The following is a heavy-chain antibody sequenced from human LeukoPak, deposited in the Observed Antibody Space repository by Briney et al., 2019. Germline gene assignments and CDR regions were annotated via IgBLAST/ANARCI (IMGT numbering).Heavy chain of an antibody. J-gene: IGHJ4*02. Sequence: PSETLSLTCTVSGGSISSGDYYWSWIRQPPGKGLEWIGYIYYSGSTNYNPSLESRVTISVDTSKNQFSLNLSSVTAADTAVYYCARLVRDGYNYFDYWGQGTLVTSPQ. D-gene: IGHD5-24*01. CDR1: GGSISSGDYY. CDR2: IYYSGST. CDR3: ARLVRDGYNYFDY. V-gene: IGHV4-61*08.